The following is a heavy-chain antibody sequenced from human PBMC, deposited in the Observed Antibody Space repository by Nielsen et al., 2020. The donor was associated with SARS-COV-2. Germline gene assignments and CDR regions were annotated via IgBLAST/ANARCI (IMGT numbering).Heavy chain of an antibody. V-gene: IGHV1-18*01. CDR1: GYTFSSHG. J-gene: IGHJ4*02. CDR3: ATDYTYGDKRGAGY. D-gene: IGHD4-17*01. CDR2: ISAYNGNT. Sequence: ASVKVSCKASGYTFSSHGISWVRQAPGQGLEWMGWISAYNGNTNYAQKLQGRVTMTTDTSTSTAYMELSSLRSEDTAVYYCATDYTYGDKRGAGYWGQGTLVTVSS.